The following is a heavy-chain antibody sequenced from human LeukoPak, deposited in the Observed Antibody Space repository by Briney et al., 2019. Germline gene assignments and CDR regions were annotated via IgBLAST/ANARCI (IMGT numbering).Heavy chain of an antibody. J-gene: IGHJ4*02. CDR1: GFTFSSYA. Sequence: GGSLRLSCAASGFTFSSYAMSWVRQAPGKGLEWVSTISGSGGNTYYADSVKGRFTISRDNSKNTLYLQMNSLRAEDTAVYYCARDTLGNPWSFDYWGQGTLVTVSS. CDR2: ISGSGGNT. V-gene: IGHV3-23*01. D-gene: IGHD3-16*01. CDR3: ARDTLGNPWSFDY.